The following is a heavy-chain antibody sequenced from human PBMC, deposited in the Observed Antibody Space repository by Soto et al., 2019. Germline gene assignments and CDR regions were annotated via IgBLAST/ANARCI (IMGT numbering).Heavy chain of an antibody. J-gene: IGHJ6*02. CDR2: INQNGSEK. CDR3: ASYRVSYAMDV. CDR1: GFTFNNYW. Sequence: GGSLRLSCAASGFTFNNYWMSWVRQAPGKGLEWVANINQNGSEKYYVDSVKGRFAISRDNAKNSLYLQMNSLSAEDTAVYYCASYRVSYAMDVWGQGTTVTVSS. V-gene: IGHV3-7*05.